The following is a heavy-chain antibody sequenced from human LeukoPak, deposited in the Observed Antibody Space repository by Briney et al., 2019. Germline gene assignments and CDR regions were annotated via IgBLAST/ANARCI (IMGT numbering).Heavy chain of an antibody. J-gene: IGHJ4*02. D-gene: IGHD1-26*01. V-gene: IGHV3-7*01. CDR1: GFTFSTYW. CDR3: ARDVGGSLDY. CDR2: IKEDESAK. Sequence: GGSLRLSCAASGFTFSTYWMAWVRQAPGKGLEWVANIKEDESAKHQADSVKGRFPISRDNAQNSVYLQMSSLRGEDTAVYYCARDVGGSLDYWGQGTLVTVSS.